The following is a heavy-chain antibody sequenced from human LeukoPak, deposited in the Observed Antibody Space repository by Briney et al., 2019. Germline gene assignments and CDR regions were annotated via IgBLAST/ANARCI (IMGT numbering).Heavy chain of an antibody. Sequence: GGSLRLSCAASGFTFSDFYMSWIRQAPGKGLEWVSYITSGGRAIYYADSVQGRFTISRDNARNSLYLQMNGLRAEDTAVYYCASDIVATSGDFWGQGTLVTASS. CDR2: ITSGGRAI. CDR3: ASDIVATSGDF. J-gene: IGHJ4*02. D-gene: IGHD5-12*01. CDR1: GFTFSDFY. V-gene: IGHV3-11*01.